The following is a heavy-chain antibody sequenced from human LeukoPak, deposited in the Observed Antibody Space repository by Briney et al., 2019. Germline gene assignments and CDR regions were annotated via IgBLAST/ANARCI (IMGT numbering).Heavy chain of an antibody. V-gene: IGHV3-30*02. J-gene: IGHJ4*02. Sequence: GGSLRLSCAASGFTFSSYGMHWVRQAPGKGLEWVAFIRYDGSNKYYADSVKGRFTISRDNSKNTLYLQMDSLRAEDTAVYYCAKDVIVAFDYWGQGTLVTVSS. D-gene: IGHD2/OR15-2a*01. CDR2: IRYDGSNK. CDR3: AKDVIVAFDY. CDR1: GFTFSSYG.